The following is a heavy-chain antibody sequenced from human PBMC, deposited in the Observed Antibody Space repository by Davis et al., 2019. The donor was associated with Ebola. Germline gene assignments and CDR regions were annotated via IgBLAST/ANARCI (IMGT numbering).Heavy chain of an antibody. Sequence: ASVKVSCKASGYSFTGYYLHWLRLAPGQGLEWMGWINANTGGTRYAQKFQGWVTLTRDTSISTAYMELNSLRSEDTAVYYCARRVGARSGFDYWGQGTLVTVSS. CDR1: GYSFTGYY. CDR3: ARRVGARSGFDY. J-gene: IGHJ4*02. CDR2: INANTGGT. D-gene: IGHD1-26*01. V-gene: IGHV1-2*04.